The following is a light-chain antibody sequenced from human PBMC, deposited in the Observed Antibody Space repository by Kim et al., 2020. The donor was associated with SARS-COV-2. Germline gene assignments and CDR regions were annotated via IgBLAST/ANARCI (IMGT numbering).Light chain of an antibody. J-gene: IGLJ2*01. CDR3: AVWDGSLNVVI. Sequence: ELTQPPSASGTPGQRVTISCSGGTSNVGTYSVNWYRHLPGSAPRLVIYTNNLRPSWVPGRFSGSKSGTSASLAISGLQSEDEADYYCAVWDGSLNVVILGGGTQLTV. CDR1: TSNVGTYS. CDR2: TNN. V-gene: IGLV1-44*01.